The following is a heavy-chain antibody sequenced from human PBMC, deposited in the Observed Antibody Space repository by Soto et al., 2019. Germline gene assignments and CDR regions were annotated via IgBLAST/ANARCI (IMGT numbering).Heavy chain of an antibody. V-gene: IGHV1-8*01. D-gene: IGHD6-19*01. CDR2: MNPNSGNT. CDR1: GYTFTSYD. CDR3: ARGQQWLVGNHFAY. Sequence: GASVKVSCKASGYTFTSYDINWVRQATGQGLEWMGWMNPNSGNTGYAQKFQGRVTMTRNTSISTAYMELSSLRSEDTAVYYRARGQQWLVGNHFAYWGQGTLVTVSS. J-gene: IGHJ4*02.